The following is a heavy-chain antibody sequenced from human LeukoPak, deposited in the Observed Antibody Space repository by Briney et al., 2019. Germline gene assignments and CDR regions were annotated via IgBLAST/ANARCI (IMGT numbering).Heavy chain of an antibody. CDR2: ISAYNGNT. Sequence: ASVKVSCKASGYTFTSYGISWVRQAPGQGLEWMGWISAYNGNTNYAQKLQGRVTMTTDTSTSTAYMELRSLRSDDTAVYYCARGSSGYYLPYYYGMDVWGQGTTVTVSS. V-gene: IGHV1-18*01. D-gene: IGHD3-22*01. J-gene: IGHJ6*02. CDR3: ARGSSGYYLPYYYGMDV. CDR1: GYTFTSYG.